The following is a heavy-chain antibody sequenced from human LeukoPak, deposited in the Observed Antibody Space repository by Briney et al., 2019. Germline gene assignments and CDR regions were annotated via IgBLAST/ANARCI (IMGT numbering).Heavy chain of an antibody. CDR3: ARWIHSRGSLWD. J-gene: IGHJ4*02. CDR1: GDSVSNKSSA. Sequence: SPTPSLTYAVSGDSVSNKSSAWDWVRQSPTRGLEWLGRTYYRSKWYNDYAVSVKSRITINPDTSKNQFSLQLNSVTPEDTAVYYCARWIHSRGSLWDWGQGTLVTVSS. D-gene: IGHD6-19*01. CDR2: TYYRSKWYN. V-gene: IGHV6-1*01.